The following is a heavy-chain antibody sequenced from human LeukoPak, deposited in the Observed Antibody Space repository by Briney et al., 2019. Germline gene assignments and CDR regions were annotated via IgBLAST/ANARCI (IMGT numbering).Heavy chain of an antibody. Sequence: GGSLRLACAASGFTFSSYSMNWVSQAPGKGLEGVSYISSSSSTIYYADSVKGRFNISRDNAKNSLFLQMNSLRAEDTAVYYCARLPAYCSSTSCYYDYWGQGTLVTVSS. J-gene: IGHJ4*02. V-gene: IGHV3-48*04. D-gene: IGHD2-2*01. CDR1: GFTFSSYS. CDR2: ISSSSSTI. CDR3: ARLPAYCSSTSCYYDY.